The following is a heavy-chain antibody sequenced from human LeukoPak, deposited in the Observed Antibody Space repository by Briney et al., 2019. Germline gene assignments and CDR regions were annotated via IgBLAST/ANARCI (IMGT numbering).Heavy chain of an antibody. V-gene: IGHV3-7*05. CDR1: RFTFSNYW. J-gene: IGHJ4*02. CDR2: IKQDGSEQ. CDR3: ARVRLYSSRWYCDY. D-gene: IGHD6-13*01. Sequence: AESLRLSCVASRFTFSNYWMSWVRQAPGKGLEWVANIKQDGSEQYYVDSVKGRFTISRDNAENSRYLQMNSLTAEDTAVYYCARVRLYSSRWYCDYWGQGTLVTVP.